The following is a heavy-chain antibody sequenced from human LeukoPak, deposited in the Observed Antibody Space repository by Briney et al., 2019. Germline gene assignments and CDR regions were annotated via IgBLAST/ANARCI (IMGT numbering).Heavy chain of an antibody. V-gene: IGHV3-30*04. D-gene: IGHD3-22*01. Sequence: GGSLRLSCAASGFTFTNYPVHWVRQAPGKGLEWVTVISYDGTTKYYADSVKGRFTISRDNSKNTLYLQMNSLRAEDTAVYYCAKNEIDDSSGYYASYYYYYMDVWGKGTTVTISS. CDR2: ISYDGTTK. J-gene: IGHJ6*03. CDR3: AKNEIDDSSGYYASYYYYYMDV. CDR1: GFTFTNYP.